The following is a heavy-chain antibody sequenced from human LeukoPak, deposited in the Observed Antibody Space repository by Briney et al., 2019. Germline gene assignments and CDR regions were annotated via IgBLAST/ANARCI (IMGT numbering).Heavy chain of an antibody. Sequence: ASLKVSCKASGYTFTSTGISCVRQAPGQRLEWMGWLIAYNGNTNYTQKLQGRVTMTTDTSTSTAYMELRSLRSDDTAVYYCARERIRLSPDGYDAFDIWGQGTMVTVSP. D-gene: IGHD3-16*02. CDR3: ARERIRLSPDGYDAFDI. J-gene: IGHJ3*02. CDR2: LIAYNGNT. CDR1: GYTFTSTG. V-gene: IGHV1-18*01.